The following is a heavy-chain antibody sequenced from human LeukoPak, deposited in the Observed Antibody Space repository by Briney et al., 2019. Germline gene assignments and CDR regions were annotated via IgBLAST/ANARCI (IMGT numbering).Heavy chain of an antibody. D-gene: IGHD2-8*01. CDR2: IKQDGSEK. Sequence: GGSLRLSCAASGFTFSSYWMSWVRQAPGKGLKGVANIKQDGSEKYYVDSVKGRFTISRDNAKNSLYLQMNSLRAEDTAVYFCARDSKDCTNGVCLDCWGQGTLVTVSS. J-gene: IGHJ4*02. CDR1: GFTFSSYW. CDR3: ARDSKDCTNGVCLDC. V-gene: IGHV3-7*01.